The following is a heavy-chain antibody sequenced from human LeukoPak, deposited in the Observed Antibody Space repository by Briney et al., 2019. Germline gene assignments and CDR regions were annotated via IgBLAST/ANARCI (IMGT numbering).Heavy chain of an antibody. J-gene: IGHJ5*02. D-gene: IGHD1-26*01. CDR2: MIPDSGNT. CDR1: GYVFTSYD. V-gene: IGHV1-8*01. CDR3: AVRAGSYWFDP. Sequence: ASVRVSCKDPGYVFTSYDINWVRQATGQGLEWMGWMIPDSGNTGYAQKFQGRVTMTRNTSINTAYLELSSLRSDDTAVYYCAVRAGSYWFDPWGQGTLVTVSP.